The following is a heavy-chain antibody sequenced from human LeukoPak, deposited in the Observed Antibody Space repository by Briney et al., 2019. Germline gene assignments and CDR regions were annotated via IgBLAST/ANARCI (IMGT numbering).Heavy chain of an antibody. D-gene: IGHD3-9*01. CDR1: GFTFSSYA. Sequence: GGSPRLSCAASGFTFSSYAMSWVRQAPGKGPEWVSAISGSGGSTYYADSVKGRFTISRDNSKNTLYLQMNSLRAEDTAIYYCARGNYDILTGYLPFDIWGQGTMVTVSS. CDR3: ARGNYDILTGYLPFDI. J-gene: IGHJ3*02. V-gene: IGHV3-23*01. CDR2: ISGSGGST.